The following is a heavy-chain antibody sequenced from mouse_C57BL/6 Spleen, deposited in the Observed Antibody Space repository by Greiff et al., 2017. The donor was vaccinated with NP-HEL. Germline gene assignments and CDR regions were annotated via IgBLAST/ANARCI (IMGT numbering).Heavy chain of an antibody. Sequence: VQLQQPGAELVKPGASVKMSCKASGYTFTSYWITWVKQRPGQGLEWIGDIYPGSGSTNYNEKFKSKATLTVDTSSSTAYMQLSSLTSEDSAVYYCARGITTVVATRDWYFDVWGTGTTVTVSS. CDR1: GYTFTSYW. V-gene: IGHV1-55*01. CDR3: ARGITTVVATRDWYFDV. D-gene: IGHD1-1*01. J-gene: IGHJ1*03. CDR2: IYPGSGST.